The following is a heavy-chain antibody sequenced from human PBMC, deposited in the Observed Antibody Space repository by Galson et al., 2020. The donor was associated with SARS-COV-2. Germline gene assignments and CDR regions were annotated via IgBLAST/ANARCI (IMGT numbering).Heavy chain of an antibody. CDR3: AREEYYYETTGAPSIAFDI. D-gene: IGHD3-22*01. J-gene: IGHJ3*02. Sequence: SETLSLTCTVSGGSIRSYYWSWIRQSPGKGLEWIGYVYYTGTTKYNPSLESRVTMSVDTSKDQFSLKLKSVTAADTAVYFCAREEYYYETTGAPSIAFDILGQGTMVTVSS. CDR1: GGSIRSYY. CDR2: VYYTGTT. V-gene: IGHV4-59*01.